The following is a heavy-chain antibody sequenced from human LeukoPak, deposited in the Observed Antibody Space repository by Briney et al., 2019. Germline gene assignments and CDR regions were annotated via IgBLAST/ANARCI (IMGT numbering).Heavy chain of an antibody. CDR3: AEVLRGVARFSGMDV. J-gene: IGHJ6*02. V-gene: IGHV3-7*01. CDR1: GFGFTFTNYW. CDR2: INRDGSER. D-gene: IGHD3-10*01. Sequence: GGSLRLSCAASGFGFTFTNYWVSWVRQAPGMGLEWVATINRDGSERYYADAVKGRFTISRDTAKDSMYLQMNSLRAEDTALYYCAEVLRGVARFSGMDVWGQGTTVTVSS.